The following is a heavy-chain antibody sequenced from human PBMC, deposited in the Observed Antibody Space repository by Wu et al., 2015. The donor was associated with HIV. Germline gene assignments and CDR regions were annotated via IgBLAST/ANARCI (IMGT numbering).Heavy chain of an antibody. CDR2: IMPAFATI. D-gene: IGHD2-2*01. V-gene: IGHV1-69*13. CDR1: GDTFRNYA. CDR3: ARDPAAFDM. Sequence: QVQLVQSGAEVKKPGSSVKVSCKASGDTFRNYAFIWVRQAPGQGLEWMGRIMPAFATINYALKFQGRVRITADESTSTVYMELSSLRSDDTAVYFCARDPAAFDMWGQGTMVTVSS. J-gene: IGHJ3*02.